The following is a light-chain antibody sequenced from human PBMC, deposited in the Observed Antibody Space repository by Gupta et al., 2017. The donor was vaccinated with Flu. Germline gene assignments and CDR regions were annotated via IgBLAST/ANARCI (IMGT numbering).Light chain of an antibody. J-gene: IGLJ1*01. CDR3: YSTDSSGNHSV. CDR1: ALPKKY. Sequence: SYELTQPPSVSVSPGQTARITCSGDALPKKYAYWYQQKSGQAPVLVIYEDNKRPSGIPERFSGSSSGTTATLTISGAQVEDEADDYCYSTDSSGNHSVFGIGTKVTVL. CDR2: EDN. V-gene: IGLV3-10*01.